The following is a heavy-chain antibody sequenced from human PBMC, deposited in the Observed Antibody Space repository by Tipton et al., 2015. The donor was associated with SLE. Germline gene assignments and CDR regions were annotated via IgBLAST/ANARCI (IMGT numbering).Heavy chain of an antibody. J-gene: IGHJ4*02. Sequence: TLSLTCTVSGASISGGSDYWTWIRQPAGKGLEWIGRVYTAGTTNYNPSLKSRVTISLDKSKNQFSLKLTSVTAADTAVYFCARSIYRMQLFDTWGQGSLVTASS. CDR2: VYTAGTT. D-gene: IGHD1-14*01. CDR3: ARSIYRMQLFDT. V-gene: IGHV4-61*02. CDR1: GASISGGSDY.